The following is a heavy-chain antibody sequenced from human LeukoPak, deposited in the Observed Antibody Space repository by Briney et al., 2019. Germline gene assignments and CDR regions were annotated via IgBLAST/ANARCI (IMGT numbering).Heavy chain of an antibody. CDR1: GGSISSGGYS. CDR3: ARQRTDYGDSTYFDY. V-gene: IGHV4-30-2*03. J-gene: IGHJ4*02. Sequence: SETLSLTCAVSGGSISSGGYSWSWIRQPPGKGLEWIGYIYHSGSTYYNPSLKSRVTISVDTSKNQFSLKLSSVTAADTAVYYCARQRTDYGDSTYFDYWGQGTLVTVSS. D-gene: IGHD4-17*01. CDR2: IYHSGST.